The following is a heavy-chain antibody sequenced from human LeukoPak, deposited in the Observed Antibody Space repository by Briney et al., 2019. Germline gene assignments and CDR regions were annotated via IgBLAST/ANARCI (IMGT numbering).Heavy chain of an antibody. Sequence: PGGSLRLSCAGTGFAFNMFAIDWVRQAPRKGLEWVSGLSRGGSTTNYADSVKGRFTISRDKSQNSVFLQLNSLRPDDTAVYFCARQQRIRHCTEGVCTEGYYFDYWGQGTLVTVSS. CDR1: GFAFNMFA. CDR2: LSRGGSTT. D-gene: IGHD2-8*02. CDR3: ARQQRIRHCTEGVCTEGYYFDY. V-gene: IGHV3-23*01. J-gene: IGHJ4*02.